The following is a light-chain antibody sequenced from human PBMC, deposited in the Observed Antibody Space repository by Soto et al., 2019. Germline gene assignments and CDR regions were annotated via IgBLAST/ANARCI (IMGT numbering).Light chain of an antibody. J-gene: IGKJ4*02. CDR2: GAS. Sequence: IVLHNSRGALSLSPRECGSLSCRASQSVSNNYLAWYQHKPGQAPRLLIYGASNRATGIPDRFSGSGSGTDFTLTISRLEPEDFAVYYCQQYGSPGTVGEGTKVDIK. V-gene: IGKV3-20*01. CDR3: QQYGSPGT. CDR1: QSVSNNY.